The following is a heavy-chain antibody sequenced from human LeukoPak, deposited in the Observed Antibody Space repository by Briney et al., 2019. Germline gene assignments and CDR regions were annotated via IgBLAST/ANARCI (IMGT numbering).Heavy chain of an antibody. V-gene: IGHV4-59*08. CDR1: GGSISSYY. CDR2: IYYSGST. CDR3: ARYIVGATGAFDI. J-gene: IGHJ3*02. Sequence: SGTLSLTCTVSGGSISSYYWSWIRQPPGKGLEWIGYIYYSGSTNYNPSLKSRVTISVDTSKNQFSLKLSSVTAADTAVYYCARYIVGATGAFDIWGQGPMVTVSS. D-gene: IGHD1-26*01.